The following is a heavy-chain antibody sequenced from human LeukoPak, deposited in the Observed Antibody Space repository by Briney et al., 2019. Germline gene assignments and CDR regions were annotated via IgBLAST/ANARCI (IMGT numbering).Heavy chain of an antibody. V-gene: IGHV4-39*01. CDR1: GGSVSSTTYY. CDR2: INYSGST. D-gene: IGHD3-10*01. CDR3: ARYVVYGSGKYYFDY. Sequence: SETLSLTCTVSGGSVSSTTYYWGWIRQPPGKGLEWIASINYSGSTYYNPSLKSRVTISVDTSENQFSLKLSSVTAADTAVYYCARYVVYGSGKYYFDYWGQGTLVTVSS. J-gene: IGHJ4*02.